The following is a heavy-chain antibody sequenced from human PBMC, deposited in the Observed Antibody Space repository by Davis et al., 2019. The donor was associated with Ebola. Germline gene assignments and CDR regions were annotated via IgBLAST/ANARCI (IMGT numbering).Heavy chain of an antibody. Sequence: MPSETLSLTCTVSGGSISSYYWSWIRQPPGKGLEWIGYIYYSGSTNYNPSLKSRVTISVDTSKNQFSLKLSSVTAAATAVYYWAGVGGRGVVTPVWGQGTLVTVSS. V-gene: IGHV4-59*01. J-gene: IGHJ4*02. D-gene: IGHD4-23*01. CDR1: GGSISSYY. CDR3: AGVGGRGVVTPV. CDR2: IYYSGST.